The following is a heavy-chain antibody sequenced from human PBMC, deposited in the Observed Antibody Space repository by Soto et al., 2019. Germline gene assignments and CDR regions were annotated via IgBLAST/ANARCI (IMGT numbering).Heavy chain of an antibody. CDR3: ARERYYGLGSYSYYYGMDV. V-gene: IGHV3-13*01. D-gene: IGHD3-10*01. CDR2: IDTAGHT. Sequence: PGGSLRLSCVASGFTFRTYDMHWVRQPTGEGLEWISTIDTAGHTYYLGSVRGRFTVSRENAENSLYLQMNSLGAGDTAVYYCARERYYGLGSYSYYYGMDVWGQGTPVPSP. CDR1: GFTFRTYD. J-gene: IGHJ6*02.